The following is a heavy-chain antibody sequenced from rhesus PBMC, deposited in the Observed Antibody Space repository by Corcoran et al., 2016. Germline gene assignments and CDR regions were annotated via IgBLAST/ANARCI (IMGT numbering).Heavy chain of an antibody. J-gene: IGHJ4*01. Sequence: QVQLQESGTGLVKPSATLSLTCAVSGGSVSSSTWWSWIRQPPGKGLEWIGYISGSSGSTYYNPSLKSRVTISTDTSKNQFSLKLSSVTAADTAVYYCASLRGYWGQGVLVTVSS. CDR1: GGSVSSSTW. CDR2: ISGSSGST. V-gene: IGHV4-65*01. CDR3: ASLRGY. D-gene: IGHD4-29*01.